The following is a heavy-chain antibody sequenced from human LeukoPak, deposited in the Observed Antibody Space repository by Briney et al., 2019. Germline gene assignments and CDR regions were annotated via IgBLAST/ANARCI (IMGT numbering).Heavy chain of an antibody. V-gene: IGHV3-43D*03. J-gene: IGHJ4*02. D-gene: IGHD3-10*01. CDR3: AKDKFDGSGNYYFDW. CDR2: ISWDGGRT. Sequence: GRSLRLSCAASGFSFDDYAMHWVRQGPGKGLEWVSLISWDGGRTYYADSVKGRFTISRDNSKNSLYLQMNSLRAEDTALYYCAKDKFDGSGNYYFDWWGQGTLVTVSS. CDR1: GFSFDDYA.